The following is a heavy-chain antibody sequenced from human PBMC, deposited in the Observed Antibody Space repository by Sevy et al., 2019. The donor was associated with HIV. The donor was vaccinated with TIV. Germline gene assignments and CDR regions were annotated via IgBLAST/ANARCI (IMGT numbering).Heavy chain of an antibody. Sequence: GGSLRLSCAASGFTFSNYWMTWVRQAPGKGLEWVANIKRDGSEKYYVASVKGRFTICRDNAKKSLYLQMNSLRAEDTAVYYCARDCSSTSCLWGLDVWGQGTTVTVSS. D-gene: IGHD2-2*01. CDR3: ARDCSSTSCLWGLDV. CDR1: GFTFSNYW. V-gene: IGHV3-7*03. J-gene: IGHJ6*02. CDR2: IKRDGSEK.